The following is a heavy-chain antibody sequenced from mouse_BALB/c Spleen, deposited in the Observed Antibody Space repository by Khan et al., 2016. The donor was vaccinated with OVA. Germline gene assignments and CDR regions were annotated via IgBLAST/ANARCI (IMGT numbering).Heavy chain of an antibody. CDR3: ARGNYYGSNCWFAY. Sequence: QVQLQQSGPELKKPGETVKISCKASGYTFTNYGINWVKQAPGKGLKWMGWINTNTGEPTYAEEFKGRFAFSLETSASTAYLQLNNLKNEDTATYFCARGNYYGSNCWFAYWGQGTLVTVSA. V-gene: IGHV9-3*02. J-gene: IGHJ3*01. CDR2: INTNTGEP. D-gene: IGHD1-1*01. CDR1: GYTFTNYG.